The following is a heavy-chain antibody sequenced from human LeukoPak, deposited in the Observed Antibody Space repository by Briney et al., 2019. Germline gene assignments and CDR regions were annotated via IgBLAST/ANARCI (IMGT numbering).Heavy chain of an antibody. V-gene: IGHV3-21*04. Sequence: GGSLRLSCAASGFTFSSYNMNWVRQAPGKGLEWVSYISRESAYIYYGDSVKGRFTISRDNGKNSVDLQMNSLRAEDTAVYYCAKDSEASSFWSGYQGDDYWGQGTLVTVSS. CDR1: GFTFSSYN. CDR2: ISRESAYI. CDR3: AKDSEASSFWSGYQGDDY. D-gene: IGHD3-3*01. J-gene: IGHJ4*02.